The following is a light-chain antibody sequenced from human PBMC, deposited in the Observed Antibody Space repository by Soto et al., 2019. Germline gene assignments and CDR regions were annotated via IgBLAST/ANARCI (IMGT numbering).Light chain of an antibody. J-gene: IGLJ2*01. V-gene: IGLV2-8*01. CDR2: EVS. Sequence: QSALTQPPSASGSPGQSVAISCTGTCSDVGGYNYVSWYQQHPGKAPKLMIYEVSKRPSGVPDRFSGSKSGNTASLTVSGLQAEDEADYYCSSYAGSNHVVFGGGTKLTVL. CDR3: SSYAGSNHVV. CDR1: CSDVGGYNY.